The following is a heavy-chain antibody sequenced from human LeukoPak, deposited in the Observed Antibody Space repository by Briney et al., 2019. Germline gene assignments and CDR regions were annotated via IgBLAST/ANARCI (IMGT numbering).Heavy chain of an antibody. D-gene: IGHD6-19*01. J-gene: IGHJ4*02. Sequence: GGSLRLSCAASGFTFSDYYMSWIRQAPGKGLGWVSYISSSSSYTNYADSVKGRFTISRDNAKNSLYLQMNSLRAEDTAVYYCARSLGSGWYVDYWGQGTLVTVSS. CDR3: ARSLGSGWYVDY. V-gene: IGHV3-11*06. CDR2: ISSSSSYT. CDR1: GFTFSDYY.